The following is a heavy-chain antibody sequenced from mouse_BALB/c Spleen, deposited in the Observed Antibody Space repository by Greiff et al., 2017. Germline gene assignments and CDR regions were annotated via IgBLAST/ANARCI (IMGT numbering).Heavy chain of an antibody. CDR1: GFSLTSYG. D-gene: IGHD3-3*01. V-gene: IGHV2-9*02. J-gene: IGHJ3*01. CDR3: GGSTPLGYWAWFAY. CDR2: IRAGGST. Sequence: VQVVESGPGLVAPSQSLSITCTVSGFSLTSYGVYWVRQPPGKGLEWLGVIRAGGSTNYYSALMSRLIISKDNSKSQVFLKMNSLQTDDTAMYYCGGSTPLGYWAWFAYWGQGTLVTVSA.